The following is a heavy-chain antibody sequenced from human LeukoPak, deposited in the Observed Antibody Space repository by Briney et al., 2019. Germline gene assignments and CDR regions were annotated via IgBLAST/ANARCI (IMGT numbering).Heavy chain of an antibody. Sequence: SETLSLTCTVSGGSISSYYWSWIRQPAGKGLEWIGRIYTSGSTNYNPSLKSRVTMSVDTSKNQFSLKLSSVTAADTAVYYCARDRELLRYFDWSNWFDPWGQGTLVTVSS. CDR3: ARDRELLRYFDWSNWFDP. D-gene: IGHD3-9*01. CDR2: IYTSGST. V-gene: IGHV4-4*07. J-gene: IGHJ5*02. CDR1: GGSISSYY.